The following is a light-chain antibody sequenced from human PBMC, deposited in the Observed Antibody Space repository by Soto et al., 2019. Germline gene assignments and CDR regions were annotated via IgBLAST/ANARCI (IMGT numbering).Light chain of an antibody. CDR1: SSDVGSYNL. Sequence: QSALTQPASVSGSPGQSITISCTGTSSDVGSYNLVSWYQQHPGKAPKLMIYEVSKRPSGVSNRFSGSKSGNTASLTISGLQAEDEADYYCFSYAGSSTLYVFGTGTK. CDR2: EVS. J-gene: IGLJ1*01. V-gene: IGLV2-23*02. CDR3: FSYAGSSTLYV.